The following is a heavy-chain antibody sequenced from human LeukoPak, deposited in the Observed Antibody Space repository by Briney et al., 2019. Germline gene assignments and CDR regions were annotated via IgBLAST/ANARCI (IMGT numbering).Heavy chain of an antibody. CDR1: GYSFTSYW. CDR3: VSPYYYDSKPPSSAFDI. J-gene: IGHJ3*02. CDR2: IYPGDSDT. V-gene: IGHV5-51*01. D-gene: IGHD3-22*01. Sequence: GESLKISCKGSGYSFTSYWIGWVRQMPGRGLAWMGMIYPGDSDTRYSPSFQGQVTISADKSISTAYLQWSSLKASDTAMYYCVSPYYYDSKPPSSAFDIWGQGTMVTVSS.